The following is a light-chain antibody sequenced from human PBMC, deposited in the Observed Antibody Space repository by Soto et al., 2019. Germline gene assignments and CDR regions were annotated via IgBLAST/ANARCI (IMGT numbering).Light chain of an antibody. V-gene: IGKV1-5*03. CDR1: QTISYW. J-gene: IGKJ2*01. Sequence: DIQMTQFPSTLSASIGDRVTITCRASQTISYWLAWCQQRPGKAPKLLIYKEASLETGDPSRFSGSGSATEFALTISSRQPDDFATYYGQHYTRYSAYTVDQGTRLELK. CDR3: QHYTRYSAYT. CDR2: KEA.